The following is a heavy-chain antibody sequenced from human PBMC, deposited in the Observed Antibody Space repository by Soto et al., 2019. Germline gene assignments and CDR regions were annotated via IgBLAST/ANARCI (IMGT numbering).Heavy chain of an antibody. CDR2: ISGSGGST. CDR1: GFTFSSYA. D-gene: IGHD3-10*01. V-gene: IGHV3-23*01. Sequence: HPGGSLRLSCAASGFTFSSYAMSWVRQAPGKGLEWVSAISGSGGSTYYADSVKGRFTISRDNSKNTLYLQMNSLRAEDTAVYYCANYGSGSYYYYGMNVWDQGTTVTVSS. CDR3: ANYGSGSYYYYGMNV. J-gene: IGHJ6*02.